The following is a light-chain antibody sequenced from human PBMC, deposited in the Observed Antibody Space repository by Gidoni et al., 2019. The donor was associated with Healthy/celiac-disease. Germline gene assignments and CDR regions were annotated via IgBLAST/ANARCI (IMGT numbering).Light chain of an antibody. CDR1: QSISSY. J-gene: IGKJ2*01. CDR2: AAS. V-gene: IGKV1-39*01. Sequence: DIQMTHSLSSLSASVGDRVTITCRASQSISSYLNWYQQKPGKAPKLLIYAASSLQSGVPSRFSGSGSGTDFTLTISSLQPEDFAAYYCQQSYSTLYTFGQGTKLEIK. CDR3: QQSYSTLYT.